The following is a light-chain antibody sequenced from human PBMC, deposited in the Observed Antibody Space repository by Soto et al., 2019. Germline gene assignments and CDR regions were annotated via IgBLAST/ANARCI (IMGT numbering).Light chain of an antibody. CDR1: QSVSNNY. CDR3: QQYDSSGT. V-gene: IGKV3-20*01. CDR2: GAS. J-gene: IGKJ4*01. Sequence: EIVLTQSPGTLSLSPGERATLSCRASQSVSNNYLAWYQQTPGQAPRLLIYGASNRSTGLPDWISGGASGTFFTTTISRVESEVVALYYCQQYDSSGTFGRGTKVEIK.